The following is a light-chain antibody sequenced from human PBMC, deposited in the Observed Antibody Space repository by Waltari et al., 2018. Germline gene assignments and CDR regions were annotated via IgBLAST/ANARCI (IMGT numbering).Light chain of an antibody. CDR2: STN. Sequence: QSVVTQPPAASGTPGQRVTISCSGSNSNIGSNTVNWYQQVPGAAPKLLIYSTNSRPSGVPDRLSGSKSGTAASRAISGLQSEDEADYYCATWDDRLTGVVFGGGTKVTVL. CDR1: NSNIGSNT. V-gene: IGLV1-44*01. CDR3: ATWDDRLTGVV. J-gene: IGLJ2*01.